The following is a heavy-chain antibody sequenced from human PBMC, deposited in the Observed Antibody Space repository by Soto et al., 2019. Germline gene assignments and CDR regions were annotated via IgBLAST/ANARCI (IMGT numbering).Heavy chain of an antibody. V-gene: IGHV4-59*08. CDR2: IYYSGST. D-gene: IGHD3-3*01. J-gene: IGHJ6*03. CDR1: GGSISSYY. Sequence: PSETLSLTCTVSGGSISSYYWSWIRQPPGKGLEWIGYIYYSGSTNYHPSLKRRVTISVDMSKNQFSLKLSSVTAADTAVYYCARRGYYDFWSGYRSYYYYCYMDVWGKGTTVTVSS. CDR3: ARRGYYDFWSGYRSYYYYCYMDV.